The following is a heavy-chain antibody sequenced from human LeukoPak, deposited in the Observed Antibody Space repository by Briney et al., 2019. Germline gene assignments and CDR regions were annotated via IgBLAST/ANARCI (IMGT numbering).Heavy chain of an antibody. CDR3: ARHGGGYCTNGVCYPNWFDP. J-gene: IGHJ5*02. V-gene: IGHV4-59*08. CDR1: GGSISSYY. CDR2: IYYSGST. Sequence: PSETLSPTCTVSGGSISSYYWSWIRQPPGKGLEWIGYIYYSGSTNYNPSLKSRVTISVDTSKNQFSLKLSSVTAADTAVYYCARHGGGYCTNGVCYPNWFDPWGQGTLVTVSS. D-gene: IGHD2-8*01.